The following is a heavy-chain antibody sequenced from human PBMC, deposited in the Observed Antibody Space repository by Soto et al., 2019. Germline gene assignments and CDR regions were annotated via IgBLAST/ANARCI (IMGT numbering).Heavy chain of an antibody. CDR3: ARQYPSSSRHFDH. Sequence: EVELVESGGGLVKPGGSLTLSCAASGFTFRTYYMIWVRQAPGKGLEWVSSISAGSSNIYYAPSVKGRFTISRDNGKNSLYLQINSLRAEDTAVYYCARQYPSSSRHFDHWGQGTLVTVSS. J-gene: IGHJ4*02. D-gene: IGHD6-6*01. CDR2: ISAGSSNI. V-gene: IGHV3-21*01. CDR1: GFTFRTYY.